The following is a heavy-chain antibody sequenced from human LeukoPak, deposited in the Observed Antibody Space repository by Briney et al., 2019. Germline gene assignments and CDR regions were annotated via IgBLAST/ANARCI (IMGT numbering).Heavy chain of an antibody. CDR1: GFTFSSYG. CDR2: ISGSGAST. D-gene: IGHD3-10*01. CDR3: AKDGISYYYGSASKNYFDY. Sequence: GGSLRLSCAASGFTFSSYGMSWVRQAPGRGLEWVSAISGSGASTYYADSVKGRFTISRGNSKNTMYLQMNSLRADDTAIYYCAKDGISYYYGSASKNYFDYWGQGTLVTVSS. J-gene: IGHJ4*02. V-gene: IGHV3-23*01.